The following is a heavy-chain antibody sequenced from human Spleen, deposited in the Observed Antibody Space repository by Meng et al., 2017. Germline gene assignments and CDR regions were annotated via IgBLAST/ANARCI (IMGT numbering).Heavy chain of an antibody. CDR3: ASGSGSGWYYFDN. V-gene: IGHV4-59*11. Sequence: QGPRLESGPGLVKPSETLSLICTVSSGTIRSHYWSWIRQPPGKGLEWIGYIFYSGRPNYSPSLKSRVTISIDTSKNQFSLRLSSVTPADTAMYYCASGSGSGWYYFDNWGQGTLVTVSS. CDR1: SGTIRSHY. D-gene: IGHD6-19*01. CDR2: IFYSGRP. J-gene: IGHJ4*02.